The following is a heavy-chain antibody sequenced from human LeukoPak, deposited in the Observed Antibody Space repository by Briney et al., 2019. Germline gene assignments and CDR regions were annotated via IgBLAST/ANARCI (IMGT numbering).Heavy chain of an antibody. Sequence: PGRSLRLSCAASGFTFSSYGMHWVRQAPGKGLEWVAVISYDGSNKYYADSVKGRFTISRDNSKNTLYLQMNSLKTEDTAVYYCTTQTEVTNFDYWGQGTLVTVSS. CDR1: GFTFSSYG. CDR2: ISYDGSNK. V-gene: IGHV3-30*03. D-gene: IGHD5-18*01. CDR3: TTQTEVTNFDY. J-gene: IGHJ4*02.